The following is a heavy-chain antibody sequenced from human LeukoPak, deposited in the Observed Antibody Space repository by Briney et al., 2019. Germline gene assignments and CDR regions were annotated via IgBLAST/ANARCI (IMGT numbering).Heavy chain of an antibody. Sequence: ASETLSLTCAVYGGSFSGYYWSWIRQPPGKGLEWIGEINHSGSTNYNPSLKSRVTISVDTSKNQFSLKLSSVTAADTAVYYCARLSSGYYSRLDYWGRGTLVTVSS. CDR2: INHSGST. CDR1: GGSFSGYY. CDR3: ARLSSGYYSRLDY. J-gene: IGHJ4*02. V-gene: IGHV4-34*01. D-gene: IGHD3-22*01.